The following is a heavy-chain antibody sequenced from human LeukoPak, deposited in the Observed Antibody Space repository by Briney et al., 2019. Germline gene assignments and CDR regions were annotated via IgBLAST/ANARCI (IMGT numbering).Heavy chain of an antibody. CDR3: AKDRPHNWFDP. Sequence: PGGSLRLSCAVSGFIVNTYYMSWVRQAPGKGLEWVSAISGSGGSTYYADSVKGRFTISRDNSKNTLYLQMNSLRAEDTAVYYCAKDRPHNWFDPWGLGTLVTVSS. CDR2: ISGSGGST. J-gene: IGHJ5*02. CDR1: GFIVNTYY. D-gene: IGHD6-6*01. V-gene: IGHV3-23*01.